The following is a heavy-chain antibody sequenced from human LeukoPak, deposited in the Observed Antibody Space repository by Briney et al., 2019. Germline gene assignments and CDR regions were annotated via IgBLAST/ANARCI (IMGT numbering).Heavy chain of an antibody. CDR3: ARSVGSLWFGES. Sequence: PGGSLRLSCAASGFTFSSNSMNWVRQAPGKGLEWVSSISSSSSYIYYADSVKGRFTISRDNAKNSLYLQMNSLRAEDTAVYYCARSVGSLWFGESWGQGTLVTVSS. CDR2: ISSSSSYI. V-gene: IGHV3-21*01. CDR1: GFTFSSNS. D-gene: IGHD3-10*01. J-gene: IGHJ5*02.